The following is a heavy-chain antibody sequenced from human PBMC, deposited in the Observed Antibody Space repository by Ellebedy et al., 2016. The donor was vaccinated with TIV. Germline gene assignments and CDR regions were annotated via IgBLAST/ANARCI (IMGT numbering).Heavy chain of an antibody. Sequence: PSETLSLTCTVSGGSIGGYYWNWIRQSAGKGLEWIGRIYTSGSTNYNPSLKSRVTMSIDTSKKQFSLKLAPGTAADTAVYFCARGWSSGRTIDYWGQGTLVTVSS. V-gene: IGHV4-4*07. CDR1: GGSIGGYY. CDR2: IYTSGST. D-gene: IGHD3-10*01. CDR3: ARGWSSGRTIDY. J-gene: IGHJ4*02.